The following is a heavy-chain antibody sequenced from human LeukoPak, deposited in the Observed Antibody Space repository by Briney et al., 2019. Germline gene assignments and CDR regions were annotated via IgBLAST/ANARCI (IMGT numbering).Heavy chain of an antibody. J-gene: IGHJ4*02. CDR3: ARSVPVPGAEDC. CDR2: VSGYSDKT. Sequence: ASVNVSCKASGYTFTNYGITWVRQAPGQGFEWMGWVSGYSDKTYYAQKLQGRVTMTTDTSTYTAYMELRSLTSDDTAVYYCARSVPVPGAEDCWGPGTLVTVSS. D-gene: IGHD1-26*01. V-gene: IGHV1-18*01. CDR1: GYTFTNYG.